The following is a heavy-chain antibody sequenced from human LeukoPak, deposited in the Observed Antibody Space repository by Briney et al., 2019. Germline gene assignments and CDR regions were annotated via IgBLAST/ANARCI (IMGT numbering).Heavy chain of an antibody. D-gene: IGHD4-17*01. CDR3: ARVGTVSDPNWFDP. CDR1: GYTFTSYG. Sequence: ASVKVSCKASGYTFTSYGISWVRQAPGQGLEWMGWINPNSGGTNYAQKFQGRVTMTRDTSISTAYMELNRLGSDDTAVYYCARVGTVSDPNWFDPWGQGTLVTVSS. CDR2: INPNSGGT. J-gene: IGHJ5*02. V-gene: IGHV1-2*02.